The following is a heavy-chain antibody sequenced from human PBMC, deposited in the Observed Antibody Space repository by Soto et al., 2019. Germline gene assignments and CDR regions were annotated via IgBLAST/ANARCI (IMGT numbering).Heavy chain of an antibody. J-gene: IGHJ4*02. CDR2: ISGTGGAA. Sequence: QAGGSLRLSCAASGFTFGHFAMSWVRQAPGKGLEWVAAISGTGGAAYYADSVEGRFTIPRDNSRNTLFLQMNSLRVDDTAIYYCAKPEEVVRGFDFWGLGTLVTVSS. D-gene: IGHD3-10*01. V-gene: IGHV3-23*01. CDR3: AKPEEVVRGFDF. CDR1: GFTFGHFA.